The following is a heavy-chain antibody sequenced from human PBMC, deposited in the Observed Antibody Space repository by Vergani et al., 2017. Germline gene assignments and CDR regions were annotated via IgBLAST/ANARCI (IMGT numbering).Heavy chain of an antibody. J-gene: IGHJ3*02. CDR2: ILSNDEN. CDR1: GFSLSNARMG. V-gene: IGHV2-26*01. CDR3: ARLSSNDAFDI. D-gene: IGHD2-2*01. Sequence: QVPLKESGPVLVKPTEPLTLTCPVSGFSLSNARMGVSWIRQPPGKALEWLAHILSNDENSYSTSLKSRLTISKDTSKSQVVLTMPNMDPVDTATYYCARLSSNDAFDIWGQGTMVTVSS.